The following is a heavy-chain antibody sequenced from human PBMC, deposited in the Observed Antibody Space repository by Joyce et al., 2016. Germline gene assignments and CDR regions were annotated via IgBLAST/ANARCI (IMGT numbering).Heavy chain of an antibody. V-gene: IGHV3-30*04. D-gene: IGHD3-9*01. Sequence: GGVQPGRSLRLSCAASGFSFNTFAMHWLRQAPGKGLAEWVAGTSHDESHIYYADSIKGRFTISRDNTKNTLYLHMNSLKTEDTAVYYCAREVLGATGYPYFDYWGQGTLVTVSS. CDR3: AREVLGATGYPYFDY. J-gene: IGHJ4*02. CDR2: TSHDESHI. CDR1: GFSFNTFA.